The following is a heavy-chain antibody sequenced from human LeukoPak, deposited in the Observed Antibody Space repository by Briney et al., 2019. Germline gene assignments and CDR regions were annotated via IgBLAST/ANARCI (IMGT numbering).Heavy chain of an antibody. CDR3: ARLSLIVGGIDY. V-gene: IGHV4-39*01. CDR2: VYYSAST. J-gene: IGHJ4*02. CDR1: GGSISSSSYY. D-gene: IGHD1-26*01. Sequence: SETLSLTCSVSGGSISSSSYYWGWIRQPPGKGLEWIGSVYYSASTYYNLSLKSRLTISVDTSKNQFSLKLSSVTAADTAVYYCARLSLIVGGIDYWGQGTLVTVSS.